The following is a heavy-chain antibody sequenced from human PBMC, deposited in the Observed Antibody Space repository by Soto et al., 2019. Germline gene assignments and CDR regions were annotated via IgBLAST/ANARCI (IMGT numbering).Heavy chain of an antibody. D-gene: IGHD3-9*01. V-gene: IGHV1-69*01. CDR2: IIPIFGST. CDR3: ARSDRSTYDVLTGPYYFDY. J-gene: IGHJ4*02. CDR1: GGTFSSYA. Sequence: QVPLVQSGAEVKKPGSSVKVSCKASGGTFSSYAISWVRQAPGRGLEWMGGIIPIFGSTNYAQKFQGRVTITADESPSTAYMELSSLRSEDTAVYYCARSDRSTYDVLTGPYYFDYWGQGTLVTVSS.